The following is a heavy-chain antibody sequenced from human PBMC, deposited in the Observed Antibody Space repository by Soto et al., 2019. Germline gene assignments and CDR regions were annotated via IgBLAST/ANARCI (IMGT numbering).Heavy chain of an antibody. Sequence: GGSLRLSCAASGFTFSTYNMNWVRQAPGKGLEWVSGISGSGDSTYYADSVKGRFTISRDNSKNTLYLQMNSLRAEDTAVYYCAKGVPGIAVAGTGYFQHWGQGTLVTVSS. V-gene: IGHV3-23*01. CDR3: AKGVPGIAVAGTGYFQH. CDR2: ISGSGDST. D-gene: IGHD6-19*01. J-gene: IGHJ1*01. CDR1: GFTFSTYN.